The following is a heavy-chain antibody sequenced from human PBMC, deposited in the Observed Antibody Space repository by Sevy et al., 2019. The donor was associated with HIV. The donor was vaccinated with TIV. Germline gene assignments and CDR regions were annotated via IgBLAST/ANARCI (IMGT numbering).Heavy chain of an antibody. V-gene: IGHV1-8*01. CDR3: ARGWSTNWNYLYYYYYGMDV. D-gene: IGHD1-7*01. CDR1: GYTFTSYD. Sequence: ASLKVSCKASGYTFTSYDINWVRQATGQGLEWMGWMNPNSGNTGYAQKFQGRVTMTRNTSISTAYMELSSLRSEDTAVYYCARGWSTNWNYLYYYYYGMDVWGQGTTVTVSS. J-gene: IGHJ6*02. CDR2: MNPNSGNT.